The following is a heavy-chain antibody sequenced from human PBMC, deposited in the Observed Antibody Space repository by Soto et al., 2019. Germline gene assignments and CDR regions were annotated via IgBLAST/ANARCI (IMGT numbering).Heavy chain of an antibody. J-gene: IGHJ4*02. CDR1: GYNFLNYG. CDR3: ARDHGGATMALLY. V-gene: IGHV1-18*04. D-gene: IGHD3-10*01. Sequence: ASVKVSCKTSGYNFLNYGMSWVRQAPGQGPEWMGWISVYHGNTIYAQNFQGRVTMTTDTSTSTDYMELTSLRSDDTGVYYCARDHGGATMALLYWGQGTLVTVSS. CDR2: ISVYHGNT.